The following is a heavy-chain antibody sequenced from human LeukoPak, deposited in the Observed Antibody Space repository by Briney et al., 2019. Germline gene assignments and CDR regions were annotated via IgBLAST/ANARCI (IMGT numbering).Heavy chain of an antibody. CDR2: IYYSGST. V-gene: IGHV4-59*12. CDR3: ARGKLRITIFGVVTPLDY. CDR1: GGSISSYY. J-gene: IGHJ4*02. Sequence: SETLSLTCTVSGGSISSYYWSWIRQPPGKGLEWIGYIYYSGSTNYNPSLKSRVTISVDTSKNQFSLKLSSVTAADTAVYYCARGKLRITIFGVVTPLDYWGQGTLVTVSS. D-gene: IGHD3-3*01.